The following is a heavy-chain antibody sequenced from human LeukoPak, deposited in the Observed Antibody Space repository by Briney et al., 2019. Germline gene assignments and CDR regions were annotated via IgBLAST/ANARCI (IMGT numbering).Heavy chain of an antibody. J-gene: IGHJ4*02. Sequence: GGSLRLSCAASGFTFSSSAMRWVRQAPGKGLEWVSAISSSGGNTYYADSVKGRFTISRDNNKNTLLLQMDSLRAEDTALYYCAKVYVTHGYFDSWGQGTLVTVSS. V-gene: IGHV3-23*01. CDR1: GFTFSSSA. CDR2: ISSSGGNT. D-gene: IGHD5/OR15-5a*01. CDR3: AKVYVTHGYFDS.